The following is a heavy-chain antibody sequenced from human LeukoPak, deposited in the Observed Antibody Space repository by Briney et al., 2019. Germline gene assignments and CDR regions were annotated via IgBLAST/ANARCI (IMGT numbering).Heavy chain of an antibody. J-gene: IGHJ4*02. CDR1: GFTFSSFA. CDR3: AKAQSGCTSFDY. Sequence: GGSLRLSCAASGFTFSSFAMSWVRQAPGKGLEWVSAISGSGGSTYYADSVKGRFTISRDNSKNTLYLQMNSLRAEDTAVYYCAKAQSGCTSFDYWGQGTLVTVSS. V-gene: IGHV3-23*01. CDR2: ISGSGGST. D-gene: IGHD2-15*01.